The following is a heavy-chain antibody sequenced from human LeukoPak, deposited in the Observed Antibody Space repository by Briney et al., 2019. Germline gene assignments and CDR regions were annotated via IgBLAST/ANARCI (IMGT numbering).Heavy chain of an antibody. V-gene: IGHV4-30-2*01. CDR1: GVSISSGGYS. CDR2: IYHSGST. J-gene: IGHJ3*02. CDR3: ARGRGYSYVDAFDI. D-gene: IGHD5-18*01. Sequence: SETLSLTCAVSGVSISSGGYSWSWIRQPPGKGLEWIGYIYHSGSTYYNPSLKSRVTISVDRSKNQFSLKLSPVTAADTAVYYCARGRGYSYVDAFDIWGQGTMVTVSS.